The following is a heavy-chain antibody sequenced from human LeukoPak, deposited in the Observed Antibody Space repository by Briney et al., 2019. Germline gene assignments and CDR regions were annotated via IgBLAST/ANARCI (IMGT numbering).Heavy chain of an antibody. Sequence: GGPLRLSRAASGFTFSSYWMHWVRQAPGKGLAWVSRINTDSSLINYADSVKGRFTISRDNAKNTLYLQMNSLRPEDTAIYYCARNLYTSGDYWGQGTLVTVSS. D-gene: IGHD6-19*01. CDR3: ARNLYTSGDY. CDR1: GFTFSSYW. V-gene: IGHV3-74*01. CDR2: INTDSSLI. J-gene: IGHJ4*02.